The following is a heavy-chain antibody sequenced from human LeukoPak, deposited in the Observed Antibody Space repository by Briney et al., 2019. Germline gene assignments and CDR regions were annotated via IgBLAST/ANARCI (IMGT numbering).Heavy chain of an antibody. CDR2: IYPGDSDT. Sequence: GESLKISCKGSGYSFTTYWIGWVRQMPGRGLEWMGFIYPGDSDTRYSPSFQGQVTISADKSISTAYLQWSSLKASDTAMYYCARQNYYDSSGYYSCFDYWGQGTLVTVSS. CDR1: GYSFTTYW. J-gene: IGHJ4*02. V-gene: IGHV5-51*01. CDR3: ARQNYYDSSGYYSCFDY. D-gene: IGHD3-22*01.